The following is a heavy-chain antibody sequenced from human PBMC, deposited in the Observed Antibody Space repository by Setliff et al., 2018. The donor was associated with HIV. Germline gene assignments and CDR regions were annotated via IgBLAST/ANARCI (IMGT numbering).Heavy chain of an antibody. D-gene: IGHD6-19*01. CDR1: GDTFTNYA. V-gene: IGHV1-69*13. CDR2: IIPILGTA. Sequence: ASVKVSCKASGDTFTNYAFSWVRQAPGQGLEWMGGIIPILGTANYAPKFQGRVTITADEFTSTAYMELSSLRSQDTAVYYCATELFIVVAGHTPTFDYWGQGTLVTVSS. J-gene: IGHJ4*02. CDR3: ATELFIVVAGHTPTFDY.